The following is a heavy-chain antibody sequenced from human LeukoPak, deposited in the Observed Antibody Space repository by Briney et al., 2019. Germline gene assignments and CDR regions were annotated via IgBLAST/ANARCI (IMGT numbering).Heavy chain of an antibody. CDR3: TRELPREVTLDY. CDR1: GFTFSSYE. Sequence: GGSLRLSCAASGFTFSSYEMNWVRQAPGKGLEWVSYISSSGSPIYYADSVKGRFIISRDNAKNSLYLQMNSLRVEDTAVYFCTRELPREVTLDYWGQGTPVTVSS. CDR2: ISSSGSPI. D-gene: IGHD2-21*02. V-gene: IGHV3-48*03. J-gene: IGHJ4*01.